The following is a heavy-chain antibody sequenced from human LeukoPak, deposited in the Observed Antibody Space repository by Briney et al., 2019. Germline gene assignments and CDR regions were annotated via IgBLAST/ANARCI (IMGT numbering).Heavy chain of an antibody. J-gene: IGHJ5*02. D-gene: IGHD6-19*01. Sequence: GASVKVSCKTSGYTFTSYGINWVRQAPGQGLEWMGWMNPNSGNTGYAQKFQGRVTMTRNTSTSTAYMELSSLRSEDTAVYYCARAKRQWLGENWFDPWGQGTLVTVSS. CDR1: GYTFTSYG. V-gene: IGHV1-8*02. CDR2: MNPNSGNT. CDR3: ARAKRQWLGENWFDP.